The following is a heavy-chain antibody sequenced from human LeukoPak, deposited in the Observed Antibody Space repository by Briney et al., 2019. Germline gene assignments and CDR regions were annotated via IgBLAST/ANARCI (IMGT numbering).Heavy chain of an antibody. J-gene: IGHJ6*02. CDR3: AKLATMPSDYYYYYYGMDV. CDR2: ISGSGGST. D-gene: IGHD5-24*01. V-gene: IGHV3-23*01. Sequence: TGGSLRLSCAASGFTFSSYAMSWVRQAPGKGLEWVSAISGSGGSTYYADSVKGRFTISRDNSKNTLYLQMNSLRAEDTAVYYCAKLATMPSDYYYYYYGMDVWGQGTTVTVSS. CDR1: GFTFSSYA.